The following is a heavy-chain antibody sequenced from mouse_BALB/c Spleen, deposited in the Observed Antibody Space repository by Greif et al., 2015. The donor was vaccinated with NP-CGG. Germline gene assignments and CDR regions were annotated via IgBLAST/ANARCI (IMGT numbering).Heavy chain of an antibody. D-gene: IGHD2-4*01. J-gene: IGHJ4*01. V-gene: IGHV5-12-2*01. CDR1: GFTFSSYT. Sequence: DVKLVESGGGLVQPGGSLKLSCAASGFTFSSYTMSWVRQTPEKRLEWVAYISNGGGSTYYPDTVKGRFTISRDNAKNTLYLQMSSLKSEDTAMYYCARRGITTFSYAMDYWGQGTSVTVSS. CDR3: ARRGITTFSYAMDY. CDR2: ISNGGGST.